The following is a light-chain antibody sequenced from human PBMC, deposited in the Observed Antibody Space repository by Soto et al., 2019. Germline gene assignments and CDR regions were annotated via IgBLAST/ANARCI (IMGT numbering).Light chain of an antibody. CDR1: QSISSY. Sequence: DIQMTQSPSSLSASVGDRVTITCRASQSISSYLNWYQQKPGKAPKLLIYAASSLLSGVPSRFSGSGSGTDFTLTISSLQPEDFATYYCQQSYSTVWTFGQGTKVEIK. V-gene: IGKV1-39*01. J-gene: IGKJ1*01. CDR3: QQSYSTVWT. CDR2: AAS.